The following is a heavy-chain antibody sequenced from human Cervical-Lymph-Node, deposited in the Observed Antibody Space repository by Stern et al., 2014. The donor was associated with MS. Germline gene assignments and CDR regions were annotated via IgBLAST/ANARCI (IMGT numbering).Heavy chain of an antibody. CDR2: FNPGGGST. CDR1: GYTFTSNK. J-gene: IGHJ4*02. CDR3: ARDNGGWSVDS. V-gene: IGHV1-46*01. D-gene: IGHD6-19*01. Sequence: VQLVESGAEVKKPEASVKVSCKAFGYTFTSNKMTWVRQAPGQGLEWMGIFNPGGGSTRYAQKLQGRVTMTRDTSTSTVYMELTSLRSEDTAVYSCARDNGGWSVDSWGQGTLVIVSS.